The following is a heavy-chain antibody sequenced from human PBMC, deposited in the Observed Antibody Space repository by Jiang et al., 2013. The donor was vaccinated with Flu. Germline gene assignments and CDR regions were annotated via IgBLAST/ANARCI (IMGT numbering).Heavy chain of an antibody. V-gene: IGHV5-51*01. CDR2: IYPSDSDT. CDR1: GYSFTNFW. J-gene: IGHJ6*02. CDR3: ARRSYSGSLWGGMDV. Sequence: GAEVKKPGESLKISCQASGYSFTNFWIGWVRQMPGKGLEWMGLIYPSDSDTRYSPSFQGQVAFSVDKSITTAYLQWSSLKASDSAIYYCARRSYSGSLWGGMDVWGQGTTVTVSS. D-gene: IGHD1-26*01.